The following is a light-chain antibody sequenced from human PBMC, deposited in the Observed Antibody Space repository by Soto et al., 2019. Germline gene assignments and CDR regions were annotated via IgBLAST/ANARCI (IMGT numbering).Light chain of an antibody. Sequence: QSVLTQPPSASGSPGQSVTISCTGTKSDIGVYDFVSWYQHHPGKAPRLIIYEVVQRPSGVPDRFSGSKSGNTASLTVSGLPAADEADYFCKSYAGSKTYVFGSGIKVTVL. J-gene: IGLJ1*01. CDR2: EVV. V-gene: IGLV2-8*01. CDR1: KSDIGVYDF. CDR3: KSYAGSKTYV.